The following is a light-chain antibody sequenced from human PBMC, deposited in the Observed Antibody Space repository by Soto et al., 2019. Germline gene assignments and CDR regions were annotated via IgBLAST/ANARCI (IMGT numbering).Light chain of an antibody. CDR2: GAS. Sequence: VLTQSPGTLSLSPGERATLSSRASQSVSSSYLAWYQQKPGQAPRLLIYGASSRATGIPDRFSGSGSGTDFTLTISRLEPEDFAVYYCQQYGSSPRTFGQGTRLEIK. V-gene: IGKV3-20*01. CDR3: QQYGSSPRT. J-gene: IGKJ5*01. CDR1: QSVSSSY.